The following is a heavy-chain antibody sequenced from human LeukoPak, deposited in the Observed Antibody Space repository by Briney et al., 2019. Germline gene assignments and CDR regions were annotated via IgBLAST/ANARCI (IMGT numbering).Heavy chain of an antibody. CDR1: GYTFTSYD. D-gene: IGHD3-22*01. J-gene: IGHJ4*02. CDR2: MNPNSGNT. CDR3: ARRDYYDSSWYFDY. V-gene: IGHV1-8*01. Sequence: ASVTVSCKASGYTFTSYDINWVRQATGQGLEWMGWMNPNSGNTGYAQKFQGRVTMTRNTSISTAYMELSSLRSEDTAVYYCARRDYYDSSWYFDYWGQGTLVTVSS.